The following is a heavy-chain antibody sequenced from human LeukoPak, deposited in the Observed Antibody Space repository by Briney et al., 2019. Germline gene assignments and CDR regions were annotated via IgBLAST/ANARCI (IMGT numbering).Heavy chain of an antibody. Sequence: SSVKVSCKASGCTFTSYDINWVRQATGQGLEWMGWISSYNGNTNYAQKLQGRLTMTTDTSTSTAYMEPRSLRSDDTAVYYCASEGRSSAYFQHWGQGALVTVSS. J-gene: IGHJ1*01. CDR1: GCTFTSYD. V-gene: IGHV1-18*01. CDR2: ISSYNGNT. D-gene: IGHD6-6*01. CDR3: ASEGRSSAYFQH.